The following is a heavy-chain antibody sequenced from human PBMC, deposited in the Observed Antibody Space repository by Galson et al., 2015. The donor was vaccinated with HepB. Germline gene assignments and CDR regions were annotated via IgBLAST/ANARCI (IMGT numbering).Heavy chain of an antibody. CDR1: GYSFTSYW. Sequence: QSGAEVKKPGESLKISCTGSGYSFTSYWIAWVRQMPGKGLEWIGIIYPGDSHTRYNPSFQGQDTFSADRSISTAYWHWSSLKASDTAIYYCARHFLDTTMGNYDYWGQGTLVTVSS. CDR3: ARHFLDTTMGNYDY. CDR2: IYPGDSHT. D-gene: IGHD4/OR15-4a*01. V-gene: IGHV5-51*01. J-gene: IGHJ4*02.